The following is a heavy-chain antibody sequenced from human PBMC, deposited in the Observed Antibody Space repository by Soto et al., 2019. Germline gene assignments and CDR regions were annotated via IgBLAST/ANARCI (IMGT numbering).Heavy chain of an antibody. D-gene: IGHD7-27*01. CDR2: INAGNGNT. J-gene: IGHJ3*02. Sequence: ASVKVSSKASGYTFTSYAMHWVRQTPGQRLEWMGWINAGNGNTKYSQKFQGRVTITRDTSASTAYMELSSLRSEDTAVYYCARDPPHNWGSRRDAFDNWGQGTMVT. CDR1: GYTFTSYA. V-gene: IGHV1-3*01. CDR3: ARDPPHNWGSRRDAFDN.